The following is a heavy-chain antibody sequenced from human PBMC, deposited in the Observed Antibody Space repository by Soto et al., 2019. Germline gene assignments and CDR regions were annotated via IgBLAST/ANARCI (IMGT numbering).Heavy chain of an antibody. CDR2: IYHSGST. Sequence: PSETLSLTCAVSGYSISSGYYWGWIRQPPGKGLEWIGSIYHSGSTYYNPSLKSRVTISVDTSKNQFSLKLSSVTAADTAVYYCARDHTYYYDSSGKNWFDPWGQGTLVIVSS. D-gene: IGHD3-22*01. CDR1: GYSISSGYY. J-gene: IGHJ5*02. V-gene: IGHV4-38-2*02. CDR3: ARDHTYYYDSSGKNWFDP.